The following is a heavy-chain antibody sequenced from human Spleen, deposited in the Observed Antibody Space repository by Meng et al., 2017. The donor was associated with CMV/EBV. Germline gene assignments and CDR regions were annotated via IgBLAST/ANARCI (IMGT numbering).Heavy chain of an antibody. D-gene: IGHD2-2*02. CDR2: ISSGGTT. J-gene: IGHJ4*02. Sequence: GESLKISCAASGFTVSHNYIYWVRQAPGKGLEWVSHISSGGTTYFADSVKGRFTISRDNSKNTLYLQMNSLRAEDTAVYYCARDEPYCSSTSCYTYWGQGTLVTVSS. V-gene: IGHV3-53*01. CDR3: ARDEPYCSSTSCYTY. CDR1: GFTVSHNY.